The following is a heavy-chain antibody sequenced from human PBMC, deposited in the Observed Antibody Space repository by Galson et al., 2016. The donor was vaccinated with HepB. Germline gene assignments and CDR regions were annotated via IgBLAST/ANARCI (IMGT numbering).Heavy chain of an antibody. J-gene: IGHJ4*02. CDR2: IRNKANSYTT. D-gene: IGHD6-6*01. CDR1: GFTVSSNF. CDR3: SRGYSSSSPSFDY. Sequence: SLRLSCAASGFTVSSNFMGWVRQAPGKGLEWVARIRNKANSYTTLYAASVKGRFTISRDDSKNSLYLQMSSLKTEDTAVYLCSRGYSSSSPSFDYWGQGTLVTVSS. V-gene: IGHV3-72*01.